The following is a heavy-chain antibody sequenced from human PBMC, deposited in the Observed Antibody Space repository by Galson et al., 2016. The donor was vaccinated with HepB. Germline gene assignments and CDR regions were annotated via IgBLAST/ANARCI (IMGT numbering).Heavy chain of an antibody. CDR3: ARDRSSWRLYYYYGMDV. CDR1: GFTFSSYD. V-gene: IGHV3-48*03. D-gene: IGHD6-13*01. J-gene: IGHJ6*02. Sequence: SLRLSCAASGFTFSSYDMNWVRQAPGKGLEWVSYISSSGSTKNYAASVKGRFTISRDNAKNSLYLQMNSLRAEDTAFYYCARDRSSWRLYYYYGMDVWGQGTTVTVS. CDR2: ISSSGSTK.